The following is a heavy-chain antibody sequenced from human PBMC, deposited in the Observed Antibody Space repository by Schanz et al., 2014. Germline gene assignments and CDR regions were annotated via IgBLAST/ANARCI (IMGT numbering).Heavy chain of an antibody. CDR2: ISYSGTT. CDR3: ARDVGHYGMDV. CDR1: GGSISSGGYY. Sequence: QVQLQESGPGLVKPSQTLSLTCTVSGGSISSGGYYWSWIRQHPGKGLEWIGYISYSGTTYYNPSLKSRVTISVSTSKTQFSLKLSSVTAADTAVYYCARDVGHYGMDVWGQGTTVTVSS. J-gene: IGHJ6*02. V-gene: IGHV4-31*03.